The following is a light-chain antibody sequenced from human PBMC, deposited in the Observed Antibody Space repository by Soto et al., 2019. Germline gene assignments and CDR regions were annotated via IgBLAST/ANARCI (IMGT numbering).Light chain of an antibody. CDR2: DAS. J-gene: IGKJ4*01. CDR1: QDISNY. V-gene: IGKV1-33*01. CDR3: QQYDNLPLT. Sequence: DIQMTQSPSSLSASVGDRVTITCQASQDISNYLNWYQQKPGKAPKLLIYDASNLETGVPSRFSGSGSGTDFTFTISSLQPEDIPTYYCQQYDNLPLTFGGWTKLEIK.